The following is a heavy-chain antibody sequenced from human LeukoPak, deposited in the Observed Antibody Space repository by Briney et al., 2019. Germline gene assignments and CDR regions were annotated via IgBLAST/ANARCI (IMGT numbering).Heavy chain of an antibody. D-gene: IGHD6-13*01. CDR3: ARTYSSSDEFDY. Sequence: GGSLRLSCEGSAFIFSGHWMNWVRQTPGKGLEWVASIKEDGSERQYVDSVKGRFSISRDNTKGSLFLQLNSLRAEDTAVYYCARTYSSSDEFDYWGQGTLVTVSS. V-gene: IGHV3-7*03. J-gene: IGHJ4*02. CDR1: AFIFSGHW. CDR2: IKEDGSER.